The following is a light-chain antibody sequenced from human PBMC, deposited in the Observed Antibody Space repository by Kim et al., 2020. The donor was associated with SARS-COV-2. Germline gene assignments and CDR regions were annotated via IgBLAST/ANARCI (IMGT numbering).Light chain of an antibody. CDR1: QSISSN. V-gene: IGKV3-15*01. J-gene: IGKJ2*01. CDR2: DAS. CDR3: QHYNNWPMYT. Sequence: VSPGERATLSCRASQSISSNLAWYQQKPGQAPRLLIHDASTRATDIPARFSGSGSGTEFTLTISSLQSEDSAVYYCQHYNNWPMYTFGQGTKLEIK.